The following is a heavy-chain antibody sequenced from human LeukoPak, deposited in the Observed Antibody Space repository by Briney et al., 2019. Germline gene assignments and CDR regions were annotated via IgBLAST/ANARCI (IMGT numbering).Heavy chain of an antibody. Sequence: PGGSLRLSCAASGFTFSSYGMHWVRQAPGKGLEWVAVISYDGSNKYYADSVKGRFTISRDNSKNTLYLQMNSLRAEDTAVYYCAKDPPLGRGYSYGYLDYWGQGTLVTVSS. D-gene: IGHD5-18*01. CDR2: ISYDGSNK. V-gene: IGHV3-30*18. CDR1: GFTFSSYG. J-gene: IGHJ4*02. CDR3: AKDPPLGRGYSYGYLDY.